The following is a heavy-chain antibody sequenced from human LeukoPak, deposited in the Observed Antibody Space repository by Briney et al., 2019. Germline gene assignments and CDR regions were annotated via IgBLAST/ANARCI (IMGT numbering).Heavy chain of an antibody. CDR3: ARGSGYYGSGRWGY. Sequence: ASVKVSCKASGYTFTTLDINWVRQATGQGLEWMGWMNPNSGNTGYAQKFQGRVTMTRNTSISTAYMELSSLRSEDTAVYYCARGSGYYGSGRWGYWGQGTLVTVSS. V-gene: IGHV1-8*02. J-gene: IGHJ4*02. D-gene: IGHD3-10*01. CDR1: GYTFTTLD. CDR2: MNPNSGNT.